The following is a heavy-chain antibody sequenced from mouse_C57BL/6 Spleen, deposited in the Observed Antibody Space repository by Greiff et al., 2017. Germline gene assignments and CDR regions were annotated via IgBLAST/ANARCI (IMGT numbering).Heavy chain of an antibody. Sequence: VQLQQSGAELVKPGASVKLSCTASGFNITDYYMHWVKQRTEQGLEWIGRIDPENGETKYAPKFQGKATITADTSSNTADMQLSSLTSEDAAVYYCAGQGPYAMDYWGQGTSVTVSS. CDR2: IDPENGET. CDR3: AGQGPYAMDY. V-gene: IGHV14-2*01. CDR1: GFNITDYY. D-gene: IGHD3-3*01. J-gene: IGHJ4*01.